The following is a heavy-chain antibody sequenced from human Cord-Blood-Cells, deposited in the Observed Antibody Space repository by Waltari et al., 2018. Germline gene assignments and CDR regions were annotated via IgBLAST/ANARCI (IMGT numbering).Heavy chain of an antibody. CDR2: ISRNSGGT. J-gene: IGHJ6*03. CDR3: ARSSLAYYCHYMDV. CDR1: GYTFTGYY. V-gene: IGHV1-2*02. Sequence: QVQLVQSGAEVKKPGASVKVSCKASGYTFTGYYMHWVRQGPGQGLEWRGWISRNSGGTNYAQKFQGRVTMTRDTSISTAYMELSRLRSDDTAVYYCARSSLAYYCHYMDVWGKGTTVTVSS.